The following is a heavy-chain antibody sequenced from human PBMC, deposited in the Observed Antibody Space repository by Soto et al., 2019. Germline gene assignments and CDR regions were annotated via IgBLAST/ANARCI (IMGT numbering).Heavy chain of an antibody. CDR1: GFTFSNAW. CDR2: IKSKTDGGTT. D-gene: IGHD2-21*02. Sequence: EVQLVESGGGLVKPGGSLRLSCAASGFTFSNAWMNWVRQAAGKGLEWVGRIKSKTDGGTTDYAAPVKGRFTISRDDSKNTLYLQMNSLKPEDTAVYYCTGDIVVVTAIPDYWGQGTLVTVSS. CDR3: TGDIVVVTAIPDY. V-gene: IGHV3-15*07. J-gene: IGHJ4*02.